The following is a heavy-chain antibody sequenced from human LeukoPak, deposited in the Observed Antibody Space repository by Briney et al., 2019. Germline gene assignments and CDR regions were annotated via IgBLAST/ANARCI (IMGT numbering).Heavy chain of an antibody. Sequence: PPGGSLRLSCVASGFTFSSYGMHWVRQAPGKGLEWVAVIWYDGSNKYYADSVKGRFTISRDNSMNTLYLQMNSLRAEDTAVYYCARDSWSLDYWGQGTLVTVSS. V-gene: IGHV3-33*01. J-gene: IGHJ4*02. CDR3: ARDSWSLDY. CDR2: IWYDGSNK. D-gene: IGHD6-13*01. CDR1: GFTFSSYG.